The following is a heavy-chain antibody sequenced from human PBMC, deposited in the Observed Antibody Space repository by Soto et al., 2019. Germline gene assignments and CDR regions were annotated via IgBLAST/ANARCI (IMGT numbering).Heavy chain of an antibody. Sequence: EVQLVESGGGSVQPGGSLRLSCAASGFTFSSYSMNWVRQAPGKGLEWDSYISSSSSTIYYADSVKGRFTISRDNAKNSLYLEMNSLRAEDTAVYYCARDDSSGGAFDIWGQGTMDTVSS. J-gene: IGHJ3*02. CDR2: ISSSSSTI. CDR1: GFTFSSYS. V-gene: IGHV3-48*01. CDR3: ARDDSSGGAFDI. D-gene: IGHD6-19*01.